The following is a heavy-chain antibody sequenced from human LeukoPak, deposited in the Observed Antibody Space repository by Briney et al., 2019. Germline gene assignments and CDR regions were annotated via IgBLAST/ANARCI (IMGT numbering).Heavy chain of an antibody. CDR2: MHNSDNTI. Sequence: GGSLRLSCAASGFTFSDWYLSWIRQAPGKALEWIAYMHNSDNTIYYADSVKGRFTISRDNAKSSLDLQMNSLRAEDTAVYYCARGHYGLDVWGQGTTVTVSS. V-gene: IGHV3-11*01. CDR1: GFTFSDWY. CDR3: ARGHYGLDV. J-gene: IGHJ6*02.